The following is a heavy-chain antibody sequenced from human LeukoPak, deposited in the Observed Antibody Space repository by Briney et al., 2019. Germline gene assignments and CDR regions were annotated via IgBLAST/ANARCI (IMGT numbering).Heavy chain of an antibody. Sequence: GGSLRLSCAASGFTFSSYSMNWVRQAPGKGLEWVSSISSSSSYIYYADSVKGRFTISRDNAKNSLYLQMNSLRAEDTAVYYCAKSHSAVDSDYFDSWGQGTLVTVSS. CDR2: ISSSSSYI. V-gene: IGHV3-21*01. J-gene: IGHJ4*02. CDR3: AKSHSAVDSDYFDS. D-gene: IGHD3-9*01. CDR1: GFTFSSYS.